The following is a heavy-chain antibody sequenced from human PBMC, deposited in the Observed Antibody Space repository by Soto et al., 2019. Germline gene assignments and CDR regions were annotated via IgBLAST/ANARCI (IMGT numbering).Heavy chain of an antibody. V-gene: IGHV1-3*01. CDR3: AIGAMVRGVIIYYYYGMDV. J-gene: IGHJ6*02. CDR1: GYTFTSYA. D-gene: IGHD3-10*01. CDR2: INAGNGNT. Sequence: ASVKVSCKASGYTFTSYAMHLVSQAPGQRLEWMGWINAGNGNTKYSQEFQGRVTITRDTSASTAYMELSSLRSEDTAVYYCAIGAMVRGVIIYYYYGMDVWGQGTTVTVSS.